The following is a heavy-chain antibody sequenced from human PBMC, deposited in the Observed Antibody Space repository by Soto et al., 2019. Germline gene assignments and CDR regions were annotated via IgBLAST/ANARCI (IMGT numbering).Heavy chain of an antibody. CDR1: GFTFSTYS. J-gene: IGHJ4*02. V-gene: IGHV3-48*01. CDR2: ISSSSSTI. CDR3: ARDRAETGNYAALSID. Sequence: GGSLRLSCAASGFTFSTYSMNWVRQVPGKGLEWVSYISSSSSTIFYTDSVKGRFTVSRDNAKNSLYLQMNSLRAEDTAVYYCARDRAETGNYAALSIDWGQGTLVTVSS. D-gene: IGHD1-7*01.